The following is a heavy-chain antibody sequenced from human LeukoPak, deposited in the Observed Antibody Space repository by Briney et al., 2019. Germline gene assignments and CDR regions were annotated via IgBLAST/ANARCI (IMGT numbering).Heavy chain of an antibody. V-gene: IGHV3-30*04. CDR3: ARDRAYGDYRDAFDI. J-gene: IGHJ3*02. Sequence: GGSLRLSCAASGFTFSSYAMHWVRQAPGKRLKWVAVISYDGSNKYYADSVKGRFTISRDNSKNTLYLQMNSLRAEDTAVYYCARDRAYGDYRDAFDIWGQGTMVTVSS. D-gene: IGHD4-17*01. CDR1: GFTFSSYA. CDR2: ISYDGSNK.